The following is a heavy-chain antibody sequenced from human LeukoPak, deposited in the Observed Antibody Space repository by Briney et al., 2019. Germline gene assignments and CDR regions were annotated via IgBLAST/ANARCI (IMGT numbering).Heavy chain of an antibody. V-gene: IGHV4-34*01. D-gene: IGHD4-11*01. CDR3: ARSLLWDYSLDY. Sequence: AETLSLTCAVYGGSFSGYYWSWIRQPPGKGLEWIGEINHSGSTNYNPSLKSRVTISVDTSKNQFSLKLSSVTAADTAVYYCARSLLWDYSLDYWGQGTLVTVSS. CDR2: INHSGST. J-gene: IGHJ4*02. CDR1: GGSFSGYY.